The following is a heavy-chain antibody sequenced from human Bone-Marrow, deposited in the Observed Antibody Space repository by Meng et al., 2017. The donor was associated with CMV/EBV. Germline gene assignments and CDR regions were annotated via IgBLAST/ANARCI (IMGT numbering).Heavy chain of an antibody. CDR2: IIPIFATA. Sequence: SVKVSCKASGGTFSSYAISWVRQAPGQGLEWMGGIIPIFATANYAQKFQGRVTFTTDESTSTAYMELSSLRSEDTAVYYCARGYCSSTSCTSYYYYYGMDVWGQGPTVPVSS. D-gene: IGHD2-2*01. CDR1: GGTFSSYA. CDR3: ARGYCSSTSCTSYYYYYGMDV. V-gene: IGHV1-69*05. J-gene: IGHJ6*02.